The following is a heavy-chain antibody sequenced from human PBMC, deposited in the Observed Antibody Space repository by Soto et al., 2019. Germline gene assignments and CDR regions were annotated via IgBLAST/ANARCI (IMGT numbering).Heavy chain of an antibody. CDR1: GFTFSSYS. CDR2: ISSSSSYI. CDR3: AREHDSRHDFDY. Sequence: GGSLRLSXAASGFTFSSYSMNWVRQAPGKGLEWVSSISSSSSYIYYADSVKGRFTISRDNAKNSLYLQMNSLRAEDTAVYYCAREHDSRHDFDYWGQGTLVTVSS. D-gene: IGHD3-3*01. V-gene: IGHV3-21*01. J-gene: IGHJ4*02.